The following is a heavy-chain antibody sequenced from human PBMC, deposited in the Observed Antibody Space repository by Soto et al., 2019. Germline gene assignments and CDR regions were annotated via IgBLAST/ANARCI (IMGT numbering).Heavy chain of an antibody. CDR1: GYTFTNYA. CDR2: INTGKGNT. Sequence: QVPLVQSGAEVKKPGASVKVSCKASGYTFTNYAMHWVRQAPGQRLEWMGWINTGKGNTKYSQKFQGRVTITRDTSASTAYMELSSLRSEDTAMYYCARAGDDCSAANCYVIDYWGQGTLVTVSS. V-gene: IGHV1-3*04. D-gene: IGHD2-2*01. J-gene: IGHJ4*02. CDR3: ARAGDDCSAANCYVIDY.